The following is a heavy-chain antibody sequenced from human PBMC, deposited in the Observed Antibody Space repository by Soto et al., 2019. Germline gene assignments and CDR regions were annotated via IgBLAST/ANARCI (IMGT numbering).Heavy chain of an antibody. CDR3: AKCDYYDTSDYSDY. CDR2: ISGSGGST. J-gene: IGHJ4*02. Sequence: EVQLLESGGDLVQPGGSLRLACTASGFTFSSYAMNWVRQAPGKGLEWVSVISGSGGSTYYADSVKGRFTISRDNSKNTLYLQMNSLSAGDTAVYYCAKCDYYDTSDYSDYWGRGTLVTVSS. CDR1: GFTFSSYA. D-gene: IGHD3-22*01. V-gene: IGHV3-23*01.